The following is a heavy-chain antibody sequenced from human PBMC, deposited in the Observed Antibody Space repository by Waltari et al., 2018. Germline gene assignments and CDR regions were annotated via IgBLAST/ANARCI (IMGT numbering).Heavy chain of an antibody. CDR2: ISGSGATP. Sequence: EVQLLESAGGLVQPGGALRLSCAASGFSFMGYAVSWVRQAPGEGLEWVASISGSGATPFYADSVKGRFTIVRDNSKDTVYLQMNSLRVDDSAVYYCAKGSRGYTNYFFDYWGQGALVTVSS. V-gene: IGHV3-23*01. D-gene: IGHD3-16*02. J-gene: IGHJ4*02. CDR3: AKGSRGYTNYFFDY. CDR1: GFSFMGYA.